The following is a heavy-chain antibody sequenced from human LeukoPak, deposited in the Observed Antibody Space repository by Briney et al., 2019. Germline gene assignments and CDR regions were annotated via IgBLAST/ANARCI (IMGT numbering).Heavy chain of an antibody. Sequence: PSETLSLTCTVSGGSISSYYWSWIRQPPGKGLEWIGYIYYSGSTNYNPSLKSRVTISVDTSKNQSSLKLSSVTAADTAVYYCARDVSSASPASGWSDPWGQGTLVTVSS. V-gene: IGHV4-59*01. CDR3: ARDVSSASPASGWSDP. CDR1: GGSISSYY. D-gene: IGHD2-2*01. CDR2: IYYSGST. J-gene: IGHJ5*02.